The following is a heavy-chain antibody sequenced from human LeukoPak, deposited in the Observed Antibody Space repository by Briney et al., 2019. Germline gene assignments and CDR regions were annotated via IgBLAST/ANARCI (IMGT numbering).Heavy chain of an antibody. J-gene: IGHJ6*03. CDR3: ARRTGYLNYYYYYYMDV. Sequence: SETPSLTCTVSGGSISSHYWSWIRQPPGKGLEWIGYIYYSGSTNYNPSLKSRVTISVDTSRNQFSLKLSSVTAADSAVYYCARRTGYLNYYYYYYMDVWGNGTMVTVSS. CDR1: GGSISSHY. D-gene: IGHD3/OR15-3a*01. CDR2: IYYSGST. V-gene: IGHV4-59*11.